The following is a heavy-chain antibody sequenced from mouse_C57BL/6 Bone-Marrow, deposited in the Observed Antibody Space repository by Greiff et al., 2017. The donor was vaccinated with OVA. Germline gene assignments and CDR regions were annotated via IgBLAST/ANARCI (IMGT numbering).Heavy chain of an antibody. Sequence: EVQRVESGGGLVQPKGSLKLSCAASGFSFNTYAMNWVRQAPGKGLEWVARIRSKSNNYATYYADSVKDRFTISRDDSESMLYLQMNNLKTEDTAMYYCVRHGELLSMDYWGQGTSVTVSS. D-gene: IGHD1-3*01. J-gene: IGHJ4*01. V-gene: IGHV10-1*01. CDR2: IRSKSNNYAT. CDR3: VRHGELLSMDY. CDR1: GFSFNTYA.